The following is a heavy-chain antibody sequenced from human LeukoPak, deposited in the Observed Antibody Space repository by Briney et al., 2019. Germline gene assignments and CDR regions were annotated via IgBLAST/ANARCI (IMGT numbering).Heavy chain of an antibody. V-gene: IGHV4-61*05. D-gene: IGHD6-19*01. Sequence: PSETLSLTCTVSGGSISSSSYYWGWIRQPPGKGLEWIGYIYYSGSTNYNPSLKSRVTISVDTSKNQFSLKLSSVTAADTAVYYCARGSSSGWPYFDYWGQGTLVTVSS. CDR2: IYYSGST. J-gene: IGHJ4*02. CDR3: ARGSSSGWPYFDY. CDR1: GGSISSSSYY.